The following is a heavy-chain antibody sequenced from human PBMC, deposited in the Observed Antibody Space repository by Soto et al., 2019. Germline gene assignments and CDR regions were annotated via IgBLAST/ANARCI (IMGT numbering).Heavy chain of an antibody. CDR1: GYSFTSYW. CDR2: IDSSDSYT. J-gene: IGHJ4*02. Sequence: PGESLKTSCKGSGYSFTSYWISWVRQMRGKGLGWMGRIDSSDSYTNYSPSFHGHVTISADKSISTAYLQWSSRKASDTAMYYYARRFEVAGADYWGQGALVTVS. D-gene: IGHD6-19*01. CDR3: ARRFEVAGADY. V-gene: IGHV5-10-1*01.